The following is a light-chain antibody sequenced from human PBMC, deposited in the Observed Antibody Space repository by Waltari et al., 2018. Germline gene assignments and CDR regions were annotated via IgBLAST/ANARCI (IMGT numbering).Light chain of an antibody. CDR3: QQYYNVPRT. CDR1: QHVSKY. V-gene: IGKV1-33*01. J-gene: IGKJ5*01. CDR2: DAS. Sequence: DIQMTQPPSSLSASVGDGATITCQASQHVSKYLNWYQQKPGKAPNLLIYDASNLQRGVPSRFSGSGSGTHFTFTISSLQPEDIATYYCQQYYNVPRTFGQGTRLEIK.